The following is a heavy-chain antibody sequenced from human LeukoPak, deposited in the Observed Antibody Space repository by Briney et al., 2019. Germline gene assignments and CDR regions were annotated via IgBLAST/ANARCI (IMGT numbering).Heavy chain of an antibody. CDR1: GCTFSSYA. V-gene: IGHV1-69*13. D-gene: IGHD6-13*01. CDR3: ASSVAGYSSSWSYYFDY. J-gene: IGHJ4*02. CDR2: IIPIFGTA. Sequence: ASVKVSYKASGCTFSSYAISWVRQAPGQGLEWMGGIIPIFGTANYAQKFQGRVTITADESTSTAYMELSSLRSEDTAVYYCASSVAGYSSSWSYYFDYWGQGTLVTVSS.